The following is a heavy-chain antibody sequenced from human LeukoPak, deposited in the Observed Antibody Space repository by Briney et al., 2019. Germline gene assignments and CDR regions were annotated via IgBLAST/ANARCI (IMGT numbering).Heavy chain of an antibody. Sequence: GGSLRLSCAASGFTFSSYEMNWVRQAPGKGLEWVSYISSSGSTIYYADSVKGRFTISRDNAKNSLYLQMNSLRAEDTAVYYCARARYSGYDFRFYYYYYMDVWGKGTTVTVSS. CDR3: ARARYSGYDFRFYYYYYMDV. J-gene: IGHJ6*03. D-gene: IGHD5-12*01. CDR2: ISSSGSTI. V-gene: IGHV3-48*03. CDR1: GFTFSSYE.